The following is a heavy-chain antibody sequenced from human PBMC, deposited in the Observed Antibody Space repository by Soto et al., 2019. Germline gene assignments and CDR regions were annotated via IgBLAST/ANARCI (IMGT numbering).Heavy chain of an antibody. CDR3: ARAVTRDFDY. D-gene: IGHD4-17*01. CDR1: GFTFSDYT. J-gene: IGHJ4*02. Sequence: ESGGGVVQPGRSLRLSCAASGFTFSDYTIHWVRQAPGKGLEWVALISYDATNKYYSDSVKGRFTISRDNSKNTLYLQMNSLRPEDTAVYYCARAVTRDFDYWGQGTLVTVSS. CDR2: ISYDATNK. V-gene: IGHV3-30-3*01.